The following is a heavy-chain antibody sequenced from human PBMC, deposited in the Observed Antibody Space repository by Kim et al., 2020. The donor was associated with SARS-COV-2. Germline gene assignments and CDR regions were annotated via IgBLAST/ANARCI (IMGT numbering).Heavy chain of an antibody. V-gene: IGHV3-11*06. CDR3: ARGGREDSLESSYYYAMDV. Sequence: GGSLRLSCAASGFTFSDYYMSWIRQAPGKGPEWLSSISSRSVYTSHADSVKGRFTISRDNAKNSLYLQMNSLRAEDTAVYYCARGGREDSLESSYYYAMDVCGQGTTVTVSS. CDR1: GFTFSDYY. J-gene: IGHJ6*02. CDR2: ISSRSVYT. D-gene: IGHD1-1*01.